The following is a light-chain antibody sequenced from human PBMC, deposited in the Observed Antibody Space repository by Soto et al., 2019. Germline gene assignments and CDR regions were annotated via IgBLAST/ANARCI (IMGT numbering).Light chain of an antibody. CDR2: AAS. CDR1: QGIRSF. CDR3: QQVDSYPYT. Sequence: DIQLTQSPSFLSASVGDRVTITCRASQGIRSFLAWHQQKPGKAPKVLIYAASTLQSGVPSRFSGSGSGTEVTLTLSSLQPEDYATYYCQQVDSYPYTFGQGTKLEIK. V-gene: IGKV1-9*01. J-gene: IGKJ2*01.